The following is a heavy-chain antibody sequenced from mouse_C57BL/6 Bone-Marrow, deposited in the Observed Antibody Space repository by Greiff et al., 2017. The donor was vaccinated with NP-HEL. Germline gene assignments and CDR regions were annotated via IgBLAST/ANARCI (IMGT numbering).Heavy chain of an antibody. V-gene: IGHV1-15*01. Sequence: VQLQQSGAELVRPGASVTLSCKASGYTFTDYELHWVKQTPVHGLEWIGAIDPETGGTAYNQKFKGKAILTADKSSSTAYMELRSLTSEDSAVYYCTRDGYYIYWYFDVWGTGTTVTVSS. CDR3: TRDGYYIYWYFDV. J-gene: IGHJ1*03. CDR2: IDPETGGT. CDR1: GYTFTDYE. D-gene: IGHD2-3*01.